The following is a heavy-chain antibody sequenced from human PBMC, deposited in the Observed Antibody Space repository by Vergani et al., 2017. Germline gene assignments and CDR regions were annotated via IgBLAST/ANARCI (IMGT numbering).Heavy chain of an antibody. CDR2: VSTGTKSQ. J-gene: IGHJ3*01. V-gene: IGHV3-48*01. D-gene: IGHD2-2*01. CDR1: GFDFSSYI. Sequence: EVQLVESGGGLVQPGGSLRLSCVVSGFDFSSYIMNWVRQAPGKGLGWVSFVSTGTKSQSYAESVKGRFTISRDSAKNSLYLQMDSLRAEDTAVYYCAREYSSTSGRAFDFWGQGTKVTVSS. CDR3: AREYSSTSGRAFDF.